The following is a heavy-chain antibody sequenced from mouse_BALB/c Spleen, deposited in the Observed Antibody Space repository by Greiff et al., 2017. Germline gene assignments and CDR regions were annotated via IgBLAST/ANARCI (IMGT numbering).Heavy chain of an antibody. CDR3: AREDGLDYYFDY. D-gene: IGHD2-2*01. Sequence: DVMLVESGGGLVQPGGSLKLSCAASGFTFSSYGMSWVRQTPDKRLELVATINSNGGSTYYPDSVKGRFTISRDNAKNTLYLQMSSLKSEDTAMYYCAREDGLDYYFDYWGQGTTLTVSS. CDR1: GFTFSSYG. V-gene: IGHV5-6-3*01. J-gene: IGHJ2*01. CDR2: INSNGGST.